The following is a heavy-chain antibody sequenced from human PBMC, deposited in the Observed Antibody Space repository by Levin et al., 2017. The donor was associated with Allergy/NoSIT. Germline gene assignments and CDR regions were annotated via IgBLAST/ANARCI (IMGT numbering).Heavy chain of an antibody. Sequence: QAGGSLRLSCEVSGFAFEDFAMHWVRQAPGKGLEWVAGVSWNSGTIAYADSVKGRFTISRDNAKDSVYLQMDSLRTEDTAFYYCADGRYYDFWSGYFRYWSQGTLVTVST. CDR2: VSWNSGTI. D-gene: IGHD3-3*01. V-gene: IGHV3-9*01. J-gene: IGHJ4*02. CDR1: GFAFEDFA. CDR3: ADGRYYDFWSGYFRY.